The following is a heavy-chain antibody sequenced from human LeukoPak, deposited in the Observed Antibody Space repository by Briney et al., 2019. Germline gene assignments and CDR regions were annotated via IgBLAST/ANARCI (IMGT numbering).Heavy chain of an antibody. J-gene: IGHJ4*02. Sequence: SETLSLTCTVSGYSISSGFYWGWIRQPPGKGLEWIGTIYHSGSTNYNPSLKSRVTISVDKSKNQFSLKLSSVTAADTAVYYCASIAAAGTGYMDYWGQGTLVTVSS. CDR3: ASIAAAGTGYMDY. D-gene: IGHD6-13*01. V-gene: IGHV4-38-2*02. CDR2: IYHSGST. CDR1: GYSISSGFY.